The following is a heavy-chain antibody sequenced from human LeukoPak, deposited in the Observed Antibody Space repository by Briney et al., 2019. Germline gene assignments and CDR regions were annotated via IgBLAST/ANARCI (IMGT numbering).Heavy chain of an antibody. CDR3: ARSRGLLLPEY. CDR2: INSDGGST. Sequence: PGGPLRLSCAASGFTFSTYWMHWVRQAPGKGLVWVSRINSDGGSTSYADSVKGRFTISRDNAKNTLDLQMNSLRAEDTAVYYCARSRGLLLPEYWGQGTLVTVSS. CDR1: GFTFSTYW. J-gene: IGHJ4*02. D-gene: IGHD3-3*01. V-gene: IGHV3-74*01.